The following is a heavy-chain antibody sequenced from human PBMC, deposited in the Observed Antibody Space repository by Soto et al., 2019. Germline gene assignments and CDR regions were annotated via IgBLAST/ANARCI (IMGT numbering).Heavy chain of an antibody. Sequence: ASVKVSCKASGYTFTSYGISWVRQAPVQGLEWMGWISAYNGNTNYAQKLQGRVTMTTDTSTSTAYMELRSLRSDDTAVYYCARHAKQYCSGGSCYSGYHYCSMDVWGTGTAVSLSS. V-gene: IGHV1-18*01. J-gene: IGHJ6*03. CDR1: GYTFTSYG. CDR2: ISAYNGNT. D-gene: IGHD2-15*01. CDR3: ARHAKQYCSGGSCYSGYHYCSMDV.